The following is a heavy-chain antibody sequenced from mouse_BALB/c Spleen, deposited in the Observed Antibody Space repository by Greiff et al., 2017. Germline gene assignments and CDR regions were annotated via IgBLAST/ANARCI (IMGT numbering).Heavy chain of an antibody. D-gene: IGHD2-3*01. CDR2: IRSKSNNYAT. J-gene: IGHJ2*01. V-gene: IGHV10S3*01. Sequence: EVQLVETGGGLVQPKGSLKLSCAASGFTFNTNAMNWVRQAPGKGLEWVARIRSKSNNYATYYADSVKDRFTISRDDSQSMLYLQMNNLKTEDTAMYYCARLYDGYYHYFDYWGQGTTLTVSS. CDR3: ARLYDGYYHYFDY. CDR1: GFTFNTNA.